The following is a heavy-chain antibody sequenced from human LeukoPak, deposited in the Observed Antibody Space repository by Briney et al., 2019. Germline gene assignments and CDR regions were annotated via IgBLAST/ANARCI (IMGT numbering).Heavy chain of an antibody. V-gene: IGHV3-7*01. Sequence: RGSLRLSCAGSGFTFSDFWMTWVRQTPGKGLEWVANIKEDGTEKNLVDSVKGRFTISRDNTKNLLFLEMNNLRGDDTAIYYCVRESRPGGAMGLYHNLDYWGQGTLVAVSS. CDR3: VRESRPGGAMGLYHNLDY. CDR2: IKEDGTEK. D-gene: IGHD1-1*01. CDR1: GFTFSDFW. J-gene: IGHJ4*02.